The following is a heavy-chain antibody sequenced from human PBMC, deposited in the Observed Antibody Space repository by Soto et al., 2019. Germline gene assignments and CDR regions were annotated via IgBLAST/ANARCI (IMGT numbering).Heavy chain of an antibody. CDR3: ARGPAGDKVDS. V-gene: IGHV4-30-4*01. D-gene: IGHD7-27*01. CDR1: GGSISTVDYW. CDR2: IYDGGRT. J-gene: IGHJ4*02. Sequence: QVQLQESGPGLVKPSQTLSLTCTVSGGSISTVDYWWSWIRQSPDMGLEWIGHIYDGGRTYNNPSLESRVTMSVATSKGQLSLTLSSVSAADTAVYYCARGPAGDKVDSWGQGTLVTVSS.